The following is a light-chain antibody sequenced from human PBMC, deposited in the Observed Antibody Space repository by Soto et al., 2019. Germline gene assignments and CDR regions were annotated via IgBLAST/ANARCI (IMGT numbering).Light chain of an antibody. CDR3: SSYAGSNNYV. V-gene: IGLV2-8*01. J-gene: IGLJ1*01. CDR2: GVS. Sequence: QSVLTQPPSASGSPGQSVTISCTGTSSDVGGYNYVPWYQQHPGKAPKLMIYGVSKRPSGVPDRFSGSKSGNTASLTVSGLQAEDEADYYCSSYAGSNNYVFGTG. CDR1: SSDVGGYNY.